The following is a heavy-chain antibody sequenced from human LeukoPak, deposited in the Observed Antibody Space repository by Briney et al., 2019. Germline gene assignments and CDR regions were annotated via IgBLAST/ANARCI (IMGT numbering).Heavy chain of an antibody. J-gene: IGHJ6*03. Sequence: PSETLSLTCAVYGRSFSGYYWSWIRQPPGKGLEWIGEINHSGSTNYNPSLKSRVTISVDTSKNQFSLKLSSVTAADTAVYYCARVHFFVVAPYYYYMDVWGKGTTVTVSS. D-gene: IGHD3-3*01. CDR2: INHSGST. CDR1: GRSFSGYY. CDR3: ARVHFFVVAPYYYYMDV. V-gene: IGHV4-34*01.